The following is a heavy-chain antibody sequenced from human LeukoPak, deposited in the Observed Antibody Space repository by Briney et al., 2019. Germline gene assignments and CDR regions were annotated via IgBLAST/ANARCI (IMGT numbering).Heavy chain of an antibody. V-gene: IGHV1-18*01. CDR3: ARDNRPYYYGSGKNSDFDY. Sequence: ASVKVSCKASGYTFTSYGISWVRQAPGQGLEWMGWISAYIGNTNYAQKLQGRVTMTTDTSTSTAYMELRSLRSDDTAVYYCARDNRPYYYGSGKNSDFDYWGQGTLVTVSS. D-gene: IGHD3-10*01. CDR2: ISAYIGNT. J-gene: IGHJ4*02. CDR1: GYTFTSYG.